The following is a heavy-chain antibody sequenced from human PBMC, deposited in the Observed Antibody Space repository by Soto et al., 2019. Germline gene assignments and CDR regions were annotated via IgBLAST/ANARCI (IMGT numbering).Heavy chain of an antibody. J-gene: IGHJ4*02. CDR3: ARSRTTVTNFDY. CDR1: GFSLSTSGMC. Sequence: SGPTLVNPTQTLTLTCTFSGFSLSTSGMCVSWIRQPPGKALEWLARIDWDDDKYYSTSLKTRLTISKDTSKNQVVLTMTNMDPVDTATYYGARSRTTVTNFDYWGQGTLVPVSS. V-gene: IGHV2-70*11. D-gene: IGHD4-17*01. CDR2: IDWDDDK.